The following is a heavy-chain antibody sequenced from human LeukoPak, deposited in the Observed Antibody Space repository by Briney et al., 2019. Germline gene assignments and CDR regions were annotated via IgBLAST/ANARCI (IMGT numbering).Heavy chain of an antibody. J-gene: IGHJ5*02. CDR1: GYTFTDYY. Sequence: ASVKVSCKASGYTFTDYYLHWVRQAPGQGLEWMGWINPNSGGANFALNFQGRVTMTRATSISTAYMELSRLTSDDTAVYYCARGVGSSWFDPWGQGTLVTVS. V-gene: IGHV1-2*02. CDR3: ARGVGSSWFDP. D-gene: IGHD6-13*01. CDR2: INPNSGGA.